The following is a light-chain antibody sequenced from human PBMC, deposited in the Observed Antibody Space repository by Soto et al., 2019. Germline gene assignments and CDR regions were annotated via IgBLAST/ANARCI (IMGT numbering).Light chain of an antibody. Sequence: QSALTQPASVSGSPGQSITISCTGTSSDAGGYNYVSWYQQHPGKAPKLVIFDVSNRPSGVSYRFSGSKSGNTASLTISGLQAEDEADYYCSSYTSSSTVVFGGGTKLTVL. CDR3: SSYTSSSTVV. V-gene: IGLV2-14*01. J-gene: IGLJ2*01. CDR2: DVS. CDR1: SSDAGGYNY.